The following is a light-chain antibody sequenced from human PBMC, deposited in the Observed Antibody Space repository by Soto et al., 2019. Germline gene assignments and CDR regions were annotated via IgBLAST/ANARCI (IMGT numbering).Light chain of an antibody. Sequence: EIVMTQSPATLSVSPGERATISCRASLSVSRNLAWYQQKHGQAPRLLLYDASATATGSPARFSGSGSGTEITLTISGLQSEDFAVYYCQQYNSWPRTFGQGTKVEIK. J-gene: IGKJ1*01. CDR2: DAS. V-gene: IGKV3-15*01. CDR3: QQYNSWPRT. CDR1: LSVSRN.